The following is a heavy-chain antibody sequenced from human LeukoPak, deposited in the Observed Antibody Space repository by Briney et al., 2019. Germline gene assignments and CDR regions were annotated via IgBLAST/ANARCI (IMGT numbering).Heavy chain of an antibody. V-gene: IGHV3-48*01. J-gene: IGHJ4*02. CDR2: ISSSSSTI. CDR1: GFTFSSYS. D-gene: IGHD3-3*02. Sequence: GGSLRLSCAASGFTFSSYSMNWVRQAPGKGVEWVSYISSSSSTIYYADSVKGRFTISRDNAKNSLYLQMNSLRADATAVYYCARETPDSICWDWGQGTLVTVSS. CDR3: ARETPDSICWD.